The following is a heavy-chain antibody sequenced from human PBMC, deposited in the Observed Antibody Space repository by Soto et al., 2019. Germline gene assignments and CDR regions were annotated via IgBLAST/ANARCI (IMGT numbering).Heavy chain of an antibody. J-gene: IGHJ4*02. CDR1: GFTFSSYA. V-gene: IGHV3-23*01. D-gene: IGHD2-21*02. CDR2: ISGSGGRT. Sequence: GGSLRLSCAASGFTFSSYAMSWVRQAPGKGLEWVSAISGSGGRTYYADSVKGRFTISRDNSKNTLYLQMNSLRAEDTAVYYCAKESSAYCGGDCWYYFDYWGQGTLVTVSS. CDR3: AKESSAYCGGDCWYYFDY.